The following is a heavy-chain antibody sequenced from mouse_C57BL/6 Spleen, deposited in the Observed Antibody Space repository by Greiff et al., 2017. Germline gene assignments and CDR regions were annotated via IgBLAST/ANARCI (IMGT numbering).Heavy chain of an antibody. V-gene: IGHV5-17*01. J-gene: IGHJ3*01. D-gene: IGHD2-4*01. CDR2: ISSGSSTI. CDR1: GFTFSDYG. Sequence: EVKLMESGGGLVKPGGSLKLSCAASGFTFSDYGMHWVRQAPEKGLEWVAYISSGSSTIYYADTVKGRFTISRDNAKNTLFLQMTSLRSEDTAMYYCASPYDYIAYWGQGTLVTVSA. CDR3: ASPYDYIAY.